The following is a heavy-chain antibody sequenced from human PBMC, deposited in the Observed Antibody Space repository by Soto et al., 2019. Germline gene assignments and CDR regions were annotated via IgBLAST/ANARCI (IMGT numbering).Heavy chain of an antibody. J-gene: IGHJ4*02. CDR2: IYYSGGT. CDR1: GGSISSYY. V-gene: IGHV4-59*08. CDR3: ARRYGGNLDF. D-gene: IGHD1-26*01. Sequence: QVQLQESGPGLVKPSETLSLTCTVSGGSISSYYWSWIRQPPGKGLEWIGYIYYSGGTNYNPSLKSRVTLSVDSSKNHFSLKLSSVTAADTAVYDCARRYGGNLDFWGQGTLVTVSS.